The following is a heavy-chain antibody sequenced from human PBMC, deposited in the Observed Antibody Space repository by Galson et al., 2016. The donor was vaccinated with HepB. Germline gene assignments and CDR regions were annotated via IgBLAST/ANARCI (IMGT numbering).Heavy chain of an antibody. D-gene: IGHD2-15*01. CDR1: GFIFSSYW. CDR2: IKEDGSEK. CDR3: RMVGAALNRDY. V-gene: IGHV3-7*03. Sequence: SLRLSCAVSGFIFSSYWMSWVRQAPGKGLEWVANIKEDGSEKYYVDSVKGRFTISRDNAKNSLYLQMNSLNTEDTAVYYCRMVGAALNRDYWGQGTQVTVSS. J-gene: IGHJ4*02.